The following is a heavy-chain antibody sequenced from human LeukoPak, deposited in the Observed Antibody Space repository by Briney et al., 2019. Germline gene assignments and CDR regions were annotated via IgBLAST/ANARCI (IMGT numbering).Heavy chain of an antibody. V-gene: IGHV3-21*01. D-gene: IGHD6-13*01. CDR2: ISSSSSYI. J-gene: IGHJ4*02. CDR3: ARAYSIYFDY. CDR1: GFTFSSYG. Sequence: PGRSLRLSCAASGFTFSSYGMHWVRQAPGKGLEWVSSISSSSSYIYYADSVKGRFTISRDNTKNSLYLQMNSLRAEDTAVYYCARAYSIYFDYWGQGTLVTVSS.